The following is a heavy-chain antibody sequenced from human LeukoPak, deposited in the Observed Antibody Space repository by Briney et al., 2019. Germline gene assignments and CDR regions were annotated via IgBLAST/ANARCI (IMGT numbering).Heavy chain of an antibody. CDR2: ISAYNGNT. D-gene: IGHD2-2*01. Sequence: ASVKVSCKASGYSFNSYGISWVRQAPGQGLEWMGWISAYNGNTNYAQKFQDRVTMTTDTSTSTAYMELRSLRSADTAVYYCAREGYCNSTSCDKPFDCWGPGALVTVSS. CDR1: GYSFNSYG. CDR3: AREGYCNSTSCDKPFDC. J-gene: IGHJ4*02. V-gene: IGHV1-18*01.